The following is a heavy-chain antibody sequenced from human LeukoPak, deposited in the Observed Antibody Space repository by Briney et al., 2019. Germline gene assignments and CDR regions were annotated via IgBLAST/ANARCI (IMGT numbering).Heavy chain of an antibody. CDR1: GVSLSTYY. D-gene: IGHD1-26*01. CDR3: ARMYSGTSYYFDY. V-gene: IGHV4-59*01. Sequence: PSETLSLTCSVSGVSLSTYYWIWIRQPPAKGLEWMGFFSYSGSTKYNPSLKSRVTMSVDTSKNQFSLKLSSVTAADTAVYYCARMYSGTSYYFDYWGQGTLVTVSS. CDR2: FSYSGST. J-gene: IGHJ4*02.